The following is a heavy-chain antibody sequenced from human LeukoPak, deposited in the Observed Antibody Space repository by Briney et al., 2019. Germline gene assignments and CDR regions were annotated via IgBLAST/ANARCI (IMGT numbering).Heavy chain of an antibody. CDR3: ARGREWEPKVFDY. CDR1: GGSLSGYY. CDR2: IYCSGST. V-gene: IGHV4-59*01. Sequence: SETLSLTCTVSGGSLSGYYWSWIRQPPGKGLEWIGYIYCSGSTNYNPSLKSRVTISVDTSKNQFSLKLSSVTAADTAVYYCARGREWEPKVFDYWGQGTLVTVSS. J-gene: IGHJ4*02. D-gene: IGHD1-26*01.